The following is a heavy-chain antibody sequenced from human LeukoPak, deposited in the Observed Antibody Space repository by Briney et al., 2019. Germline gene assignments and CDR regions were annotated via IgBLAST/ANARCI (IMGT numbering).Heavy chain of an antibody. V-gene: IGHV4-34*01. D-gene: IGHD1-26*01. CDR3: ARVGRKRTGGAFDI. CDR2: INHSGSI. CDR1: GGSFSGYY. J-gene: IGHJ3*02. Sequence: SETLSLTCAVYGGSFSGYYWSWIRQPPGKGLEWIGEINHSGSINYNPSLKSRVTISVDTSKNQFSLKLSSVTAADTAVYYCARVGRKRTGGAFDIWGQGTMVTVSS.